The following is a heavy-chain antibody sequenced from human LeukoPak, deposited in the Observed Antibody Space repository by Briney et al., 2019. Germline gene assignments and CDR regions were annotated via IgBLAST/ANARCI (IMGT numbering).Heavy chain of an antibody. V-gene: IGHV3-30*18. Sequence: PGGSLRLSCAASGFTFRAYGMHWVRQAPGKGLEWLAIISYDGSNTYYADPVKGRFTISRDNSKNTLYLQMDSLRAEDTAVYYCAKEGDISSSWYLSNYFDYWGQGTLVTVSS. J-gene: IGHJ4*02. D-gene: IGHD6-13*01. CDR1: GFTFRAYG. CDR2: ISYDGSNT. CDR3: AKEGDISSSWYLSNYFDY.